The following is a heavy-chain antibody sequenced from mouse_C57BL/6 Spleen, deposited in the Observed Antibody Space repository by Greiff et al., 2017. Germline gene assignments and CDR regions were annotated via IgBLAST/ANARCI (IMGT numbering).Heavy chain of an antibody. V-gene: IGHV5-17*01. CDR1: GFTFSDYG. D-gene: IGHD2-3*01. Sequence: EVKLMESGGGLVKPGGSLKLSCAASGFTFSDYGMHWVRQAPEKGLEWVAYISSGSSTIYYADTVKGRFTISRANAKNTLCLQMTSLRSEDTAVYYCARVHDGYHWYFDGWGTGTTVTVAS. CDR3: ARVHDGYHWYFDG. CDR2: ISSGSSTI. J-gene: IGHJ1*03.